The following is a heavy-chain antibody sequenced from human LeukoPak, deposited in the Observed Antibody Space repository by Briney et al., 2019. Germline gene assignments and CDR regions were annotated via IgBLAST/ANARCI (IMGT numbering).Heavy chain of an antibody. CDR1: GFTFSSYS. CDR3: AKLGKGYCSSTSCYLDY. J-gene: IGHJ4*02. CDR2: ISSSSSTI. Sequence: GGSLRLSCAASGFTFSSYSMNWVRQAPGKGLEWVSYISSSSSTIYYADSVKGRFTISRDNAKNSLYLQMNSLRAEDTAVYYCAKLGKGYCSSTSCYLDYWGQGTLVTVSS. D-gene: IGHD2-2*01. V-gene: IGHV3-48*01.